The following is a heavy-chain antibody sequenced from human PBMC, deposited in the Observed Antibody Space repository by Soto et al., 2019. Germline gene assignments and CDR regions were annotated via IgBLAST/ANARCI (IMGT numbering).Heavy chain of an antibody. CDR3: NRTLTIFAMDV. CDR2: IRRKTDSYAT. J-gene: IGHJ6*02. D-gene: IGHD3-9*01. Sequence: EVQLVESGGGLVQPGGSLKLSCADSGFTFSGSAMHWVRQASGKGLEWVGRIRRKTDSYATAYAESVKGRFTISRDDSKNSAYLQMNSLKTEDTAVYFCNRTLTIFAMDVWGQGTTVTVSS. V-gene: IGHV3-73*02. CDR1: GFTFSGSA.